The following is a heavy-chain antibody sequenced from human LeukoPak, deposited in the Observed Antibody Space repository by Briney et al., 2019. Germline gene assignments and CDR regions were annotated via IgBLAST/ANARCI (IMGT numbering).Heavy chain of an antibody. CDR2: IIPMLGTA. CDR3: ARAPHDFWSGYAQYYFDY. J-gene: IGHJ4*02. CDR1: GGTFSSYA. V-gene: IGHV1-69*01. Sequence: GSSVKVSCKASGGTFSSYAISWVRQAPGQGLEWMGGIIPMLGTANYAQKFQGRVTITADESTSTAYMELSSLRSEDTAVYYCARAPHDFWSGYAQYYFDYWGQGTLVTVSS. D-gene: IGHD3-3*01.